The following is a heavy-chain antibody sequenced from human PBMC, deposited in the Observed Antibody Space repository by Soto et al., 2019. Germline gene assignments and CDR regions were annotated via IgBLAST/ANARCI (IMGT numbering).Heavy chain of an antibody. CDR2: ISAYNGNT. CDR1: GYTFTGYY. Sequence: ASVKVSCKASGYTFTGYYMHWVRQAPGQGLEWMGWISAYNGNTNYAQKLQGRVTMTTDTSTSTAYMELRSLRSDDTAVYYCARRGKGSSWNYYYYYGMDVWGQGTTVTVSS. D-gene: IGHD6-13*01. J-gene: IGHJ6*02. V-gene: IGHV1-18*04. CDR3: ARRGKGSSWNYYYYYGMDV.